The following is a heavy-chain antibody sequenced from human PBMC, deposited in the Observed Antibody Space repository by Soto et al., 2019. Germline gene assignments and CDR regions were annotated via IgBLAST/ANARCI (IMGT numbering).Heavy chain of an antibody. D-gene: IGHD6-6*01. CDR3: ARSFKFEYSSSPGAFDI. J-gene: IGHJ3*02. Sequence: SETLSLTCTVSGGSISSYYWSWIRQPPGKGLEWIGYIYYSGSTNYNPSLKSRVTISVDTSKNQFSLKLSSVTAADTAVYYRARSFKFEYSSSPGAFDIWGQGTMVTVSS. CDR1: GGSISSYY. V-gene: IGHV4-59*01. CDR2: IYYSGST.